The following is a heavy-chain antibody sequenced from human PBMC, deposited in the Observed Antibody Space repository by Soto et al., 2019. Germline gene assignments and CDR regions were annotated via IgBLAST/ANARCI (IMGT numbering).Heavy chain of an antibody. V-gene: IGHV1-18*01. CDR2: ISAYNGNT. J-gene: IGHJ4*02. Sequence: GASVKVSCKASGYTFTSYGISWVRQAPGQGLEWMGWISAYNGNTNYAQKLQGRVTMTTDTSTSTAYMELRSLRAEDTAVYYCAKEGRNAYNYRAGFDYWGQGTLVTVSS. CDR1: GYTFTSYG. CDR3: AKEGRNAYNYRAGFDY. D-gene: IGHD3-16*02.